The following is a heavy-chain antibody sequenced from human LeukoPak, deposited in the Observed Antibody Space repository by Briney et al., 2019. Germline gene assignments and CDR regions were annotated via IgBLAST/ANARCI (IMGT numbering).Heavy chain of an antibody. CDR1: GGSISSGGYS. CDR3: ARGNSYYYYGMDV. D-gene: IGHD2/OR15-2a*01. CDR2: IYHSGST. Sequence: KPSETLSLTCAVSGGSISSGGYSWSWIRQPPGKGLEWIGYIYHSGSTYYNPSLKSRVTISVDRSKNQFSLKLSFVTAADTAVYYCARGNSYYYYGMDVWGQGTTVTVSS. V-gene: IGHV4-30-2*01. J-gene: IGHJ6*02.